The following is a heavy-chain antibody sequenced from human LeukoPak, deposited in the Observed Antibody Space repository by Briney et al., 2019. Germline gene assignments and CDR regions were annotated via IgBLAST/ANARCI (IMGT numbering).Heavy chain of an antibody. J-gene: IGHJ6*03. Sequence: SETLSLTCTVSGGSISSGSYYWSWIRQPAGKGLEWIGRIYTSGSTNYNPSLKSRVTISVDTSKNQFSLKLSSVTAADTAVYHCARSISHYYGSGSYQYYFYYMDVWGKGTTVTISS. D-gene: IGHD3-10*01. CDR2: IYTSGST. CDR3: ARSISHYYGSGSYQYYFYYMDV. V-gene: IGHV4-61*02. CDR1: GGSISSGSYY.